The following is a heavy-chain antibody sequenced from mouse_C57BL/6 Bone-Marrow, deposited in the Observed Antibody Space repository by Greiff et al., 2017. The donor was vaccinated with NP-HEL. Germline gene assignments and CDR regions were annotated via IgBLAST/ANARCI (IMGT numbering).Heavy chain of an antibody. CDR1: GYTFTSYW. Sequence: QVQLQQPGAELVKPGASVKLSCKASGYTFTSYWMQWVKQRPGQGLECIGEIDPSDSYTNYNQQFKGKATLTVDTASSTAYMQLSSLTSEDSAVYYCARCYYGSKGFAYWGQGTLVTVSA. CDR2: IDPSDSYT. V-gene: IGHV1-50*01. D-gene: IGHD1-1*01. CDR3: ARCYYGSKGFAY. J-gene: IGHJ3*01.